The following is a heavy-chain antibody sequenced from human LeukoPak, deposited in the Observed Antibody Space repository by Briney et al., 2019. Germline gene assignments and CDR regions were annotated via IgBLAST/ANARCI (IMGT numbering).Heavy chain of an antibody. V-gene: IGHV3-53*01. J-gene: IGHJ5*02. CDR3: ARNSGELGA. CDR2: IYSGGGT. CDR1: GFTVSNNY. Sequence: PGGALRLSCAASGFTVSNNYMSWVRRAAGKGLGWVSLIYSGGGTYYADSVKGRFTISRDNSKNTLYLQMNSLRAEDTAVYYCARNSGELGAWGQGTLVTVSS. D-gene: IGHD2-21*01.